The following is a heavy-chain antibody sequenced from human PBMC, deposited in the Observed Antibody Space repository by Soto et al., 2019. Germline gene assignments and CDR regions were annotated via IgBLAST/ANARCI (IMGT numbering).Heavy chain of an antibody. J-gene: IGHJ6*02. CDR2: ISAYNGNT. CDR1: GYTFTSYG. V-gene: IGHV1-18*04. Sequence: GASVKVSCKASGYTFTSYGISWVRQAPGQGLEWMGWISAYNGNTNYAQKLQGRVTMTTDTSTSTAYMGLRSLRSDDTAVYYCARETAARGDYYYGMDVWGQGTTVTVSS. D-gene: IGHD3-10*01. CDR3: ARETAARGDYYYGMDV.